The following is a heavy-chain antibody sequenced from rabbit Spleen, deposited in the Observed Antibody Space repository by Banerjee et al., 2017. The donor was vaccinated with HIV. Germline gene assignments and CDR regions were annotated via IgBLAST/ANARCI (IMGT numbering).Heavy chain of an antibody. Sequence: QSLEESGGDLVKPGASLTLTCTASGFSFSSSYYMCWVRQPPGKGLEWIACIYAGNSGTTYYASWAKGRFTISKTSSTTVTLQMTSLTAADTATYFCARNFDLWGQGTLVTVS. CDR1: GFSFSSSYY. J-gene: IGHJ4*01. V-gene: IGHV1S40*01. CDR3: ARNFDL. CDR2: IYAGNSGTT.